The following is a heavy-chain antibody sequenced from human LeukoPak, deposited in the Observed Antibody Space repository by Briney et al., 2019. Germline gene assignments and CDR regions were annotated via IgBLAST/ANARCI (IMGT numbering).Heavy chain of an antibody. J-gene: IGHJ4*02. CDR2: INQDGSEK. CDR1: EFTFSGYW. D-gene: IGHD3-16*01. CDR3: ARDFGAIIRAAYLDY. V-gene: IGHV3-7*01. Sequence: GGSLRLSCAASEFTFSGYWMNWVRQAPGKGPEWVANINQDGSEKHYVDSVKGRFTISRDNAKNSLYLQMNSLRAEDTAVYYCARDFGAIIRAAYLDYWGQGTLVTVSS.